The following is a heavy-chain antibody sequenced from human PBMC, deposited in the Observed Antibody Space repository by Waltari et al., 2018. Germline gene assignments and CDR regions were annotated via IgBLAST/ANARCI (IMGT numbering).Heavy chain of an antibody. D-gene: IGHD6-6*01. CDR3: ARAGGSYSSSSGFDP. CDR1: GGSISSYY. V-gene: IGHV4-4*07. CDR2: IYTSGST. J-gene: IGHJ5*02. Sequence: QVQLQESGPGLVKPSETLSLTCTVSGGSISSYYWSWIRQPAGTGLAWIGRIYTSGSTNCNPSLKSRVTMSVDTSKNQFSLKLSSVTAADTAVYYCARAGGSYSSSSGFDPWGQGTLVTVSS.